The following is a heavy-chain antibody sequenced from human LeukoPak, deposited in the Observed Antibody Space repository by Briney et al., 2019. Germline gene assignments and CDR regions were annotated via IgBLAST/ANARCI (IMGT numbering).Heavy chain of an antibody. D-gene: IGHD2-15*01. CDR3: ARITLAKRSPTHFDD. CDR1: GYSLSSGYY. V-gene: IGHV4-38-2*01. CDR2: SYHSGST. J-gene: IGHJ4*02. Sequence: PSETLPLTCAVSGYSLSSGYYWGWIRPPPAKGLEWIGSSYHSGSTYYNPSLKSRVTISVDTSKNQFSLNLSSVTAAATAVYYCARITLAKRSPTHFDDWGQGTLVTVSS.